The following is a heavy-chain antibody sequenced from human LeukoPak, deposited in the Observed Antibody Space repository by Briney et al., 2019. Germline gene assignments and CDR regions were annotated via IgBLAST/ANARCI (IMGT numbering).Heavy chain of an antibody. D-gene: IGHD3-22*01. J-gene: IGHJ5*02. V-gene: IGHV3-21*01. CDR2: ITSGYTYI. Sequence: GGCLRLSCAASGFTFSNYNMNWVRQAPGKGLEWVSSITSGYTYIYYADSVKGRFTISRDNAKNSLYLQMNSLRGEDTAVYYCARDPMIVTWGQGTLVTVSS. CDR3: ARDPMIVT. CDR1: GFTFSNYN.